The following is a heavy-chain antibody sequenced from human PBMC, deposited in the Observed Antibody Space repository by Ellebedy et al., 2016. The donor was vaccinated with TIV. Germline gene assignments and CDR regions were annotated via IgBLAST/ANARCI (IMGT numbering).Heavy chain of an antibody. J-gene: IGHJ4*02. D-gene: IGHD1-7*01. CDR1: GYSVSSGYY. CDR3: ARDGNYGQYREADY. Sequence: SETLSLTXTVSGYSVSSGYYWAWVRQPPGKGLEWIATIYHSGSTYYDPSLKSRVTISVDTSKNQFSLTVSSVTAADTAVYYCARDGNYGQYREADYWGQGTLVTVSS. V-gene: IGHV4-38-2*02. CDR2: IYHSGST.